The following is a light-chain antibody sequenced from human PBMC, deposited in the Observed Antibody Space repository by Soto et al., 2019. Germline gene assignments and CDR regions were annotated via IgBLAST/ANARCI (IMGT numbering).Light chain of an antibody. CDR1: QSVSNN. CDR3: QQRYNWPLT. CDR2: DAS. J-gene: IGKJ4*01. V-gene: IGKV3-11*01. Sequence: DIVLTQSPATLSLSPGEGATLSCRASQSVSNNLAWYQQKPGQAPRLLIYDASNRATGIPARFSGSGSGTDFILTISSLETEDFAVYYCQQRYNWPLTFGGGTKVDIK.